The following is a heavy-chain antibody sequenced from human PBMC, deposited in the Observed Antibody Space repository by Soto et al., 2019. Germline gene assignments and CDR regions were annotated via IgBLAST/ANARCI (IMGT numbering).Heavy chain of an antibody. D-gene: IGHD3-22*01. V-gene: IGHV4-39*01. J-gene: IGHJ4*02. Sequence: QLQLKESGPGLVKPSETLSLTCTVSGGSISSSNYYWGWIRQPPGKGLEWIASIYYTGSPYNNPSVRSRVTMSVDTSQNQFSLKLTSVTAADTAVYYCARLLHDSSVYYYFDYWAQGTLVTVST. CDR3: ARLLHDSSVYYYFDY. CDR1: GGSISSSNYY. CDR2: IYYTGSP.